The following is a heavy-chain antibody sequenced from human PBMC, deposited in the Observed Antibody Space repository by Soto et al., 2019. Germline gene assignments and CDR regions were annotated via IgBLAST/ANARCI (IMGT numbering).Heavy chain of an antibody. CDR2: IKEDGSEK. CDR3: ARDPRDSMYRGYYYGMDV. Sequence: EVQLVESGGGLVQHGGSLRLSCAASGFTFSRYWMTWVRQAPGKGLEWVANIKEDGSEKHYVDFVKGRFTISRDNAKNSLYLQMNSLRAEDSAFYYCARDPRDSMYRGYYYGMDVWGQGTTVTVSS. D-gene: IGHD4-4*01. V-gene: IGHV3-7*01. J-gene: IGHJ6*02. CDR1: GFTFSRYW.